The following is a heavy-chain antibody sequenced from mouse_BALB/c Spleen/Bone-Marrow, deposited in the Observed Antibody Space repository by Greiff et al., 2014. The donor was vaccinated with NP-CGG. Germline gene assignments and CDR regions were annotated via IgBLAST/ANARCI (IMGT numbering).Heavy chain of an antibody. V-gene: IGHV1S132*01. J-gene: IGHJ3*01. CDR1: GYTFTNYW. Sequence: QVQLQQSGAEGVKPGASVKLSCKTSGYTFTNYWIQWGKQRPGQGLGGIGEIFPGTDTSYYNEKFKDKATLTVDTSSSTAYIQLSNLTSEDSAVYFCSRNYDYDEGAWFTYWGQGTLVTVSA. CDR3: SRNYDYDEGAWFTY. CDR2: IFPGTDTS. D-gene: IGHD2-4*01.